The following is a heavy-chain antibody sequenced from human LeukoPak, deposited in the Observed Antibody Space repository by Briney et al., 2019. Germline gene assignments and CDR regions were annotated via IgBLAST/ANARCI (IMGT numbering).Heavy chain of an antibody. Sequence: SETLSLTCAVYGGSFSGYYWSWIRQPPGKGLEWIGEINHSGSTNYNPSLKSRVTMSVDTSKNQFSLKLSSVTAADTAVYYCARDRMELLWFGELLEWFDPWGQGTLVTVSS. D-gene: IGHD3-10*01. CDR2: INHSGST. J-gene: IGHJ5*02. CDR3: ARDRMELLWFGELLEWFDP. V-gene: IGHV4-34*01. CDR1: GGSFSGYY.